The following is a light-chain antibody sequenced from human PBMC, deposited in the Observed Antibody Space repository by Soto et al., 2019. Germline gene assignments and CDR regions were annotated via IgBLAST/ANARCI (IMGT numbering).Light chain of an antibody. CDR3: QQFDNLPYT. CDR1: QAITNH. CDR2: DAS. J-gene: IGKJ2*01. V-gene: IGKV1-33*01. Sequence: IQMTQSPSSLSASVGDRVTTTCQASQAITNHLNWYQQRPGKAPKLLIYDASNLETGVPTRFSGGGSGTHFTFTIISLQPGDIATYYCQQFDNLPYTFGQGARLEIK.